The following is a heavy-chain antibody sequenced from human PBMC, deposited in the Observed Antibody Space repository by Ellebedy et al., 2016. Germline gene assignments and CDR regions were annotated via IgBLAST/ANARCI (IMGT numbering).Heavy chain of an antibody. V-gene: IGHV3-33*01. CDR2: IWYDGSNK. CDR3: AREGGIFGLDY. Sequence: GGSLRLSXAASGFSFSSYGMYWVRQAPGKGLEWVAVIWYDGSNKYYADSVKGRFTISRDNSKNTLYLQMNSLRAKDTALYYCAREGGIFGLDYWGQGTLVTVSS. D-gene: IGHD3-3*02. CDR1: GFSFSSYG. J-gene: IGHJ4*02.